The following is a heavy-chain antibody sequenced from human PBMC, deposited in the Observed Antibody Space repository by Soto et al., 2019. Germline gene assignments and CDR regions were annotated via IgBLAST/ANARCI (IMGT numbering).Heavy chain of an antibody. J-gene: IGHJ4*02. CDR3: AKVRRFGELLN. Sequence: EVQLLESGGGLVQPGGSLRLSCAASGFTFSSYAMSWVRQAPGKGLEWVSAIGDSGDTTYYAASVKGRFTISRDNSKNTLYLQMGSRRAEETAVYYCAKVRRFGELLNWGQGPLVTVSS. CDR1: GFTFSSYA. CDR2: IGDSGDTT. D-gene: IGHD3-10*01. V-gene: IGHV3-23*01.